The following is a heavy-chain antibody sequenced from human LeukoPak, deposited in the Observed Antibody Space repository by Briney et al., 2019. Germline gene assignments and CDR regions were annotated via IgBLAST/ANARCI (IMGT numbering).Heavy chain of an antibody. J-gene: IGHJ4*02. V-gene: IGHV1-46*01. D-gene: IGHD1-20*01. CDR3: ARDSGITGTTGAIDY. CDR2: INPSGGST. Sequence: GASVKVSCKASGYTFTSYYMHWVRQAPGQGLEWMGIINPSGGSTSYAQKFQGRVTMTRDTSITTAYMELSRLRSDDTAVYYCARDSGITGTTGAIDYWGQGTLVTVSS. CDR1: GYTFTSYY.